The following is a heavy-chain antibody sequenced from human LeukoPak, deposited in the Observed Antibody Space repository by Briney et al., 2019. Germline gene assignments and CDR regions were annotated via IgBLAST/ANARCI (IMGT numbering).Heavy chain of an antibody. CDR2: MNPNSGNT. CDR1: GYTFTIYD. Sequence: ASVKVSCTASGYTFTIYDINWVRQAPGQGLEWMGWMNPNSGNTGYAQKCQGRVTMTRNTSISTAYMELSSLRSEDTAVYYCARRRAAAKNTRHVWAYGMDVWGQGTTVTVSS. D-gene: IGHD6-13*01. CDR3: ARRRAAAKNTRHVWAYGMDV. J-gene: IGHJ6*02. V-gene: IGHV1-8*01.